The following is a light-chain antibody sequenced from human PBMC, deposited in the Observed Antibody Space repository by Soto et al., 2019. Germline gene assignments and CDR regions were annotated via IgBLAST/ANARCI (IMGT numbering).Light chain of an antibody. J-gene: IGKJ2*01. Sequence: DIQMTQSPFSLSASVGDRVTITCRTSQSISTYVNWYQQKAAKAPKLLIYAASRLQSEVPSRFAGGGSDTEFTLTITSLQPEDFATYYCQQSHAIPYTFGQGTKLEIK. V-gene: IGKV1-39*01. CDR3: QQSHAIPYT. CDR1: QSISTY. CDR2: AAS.